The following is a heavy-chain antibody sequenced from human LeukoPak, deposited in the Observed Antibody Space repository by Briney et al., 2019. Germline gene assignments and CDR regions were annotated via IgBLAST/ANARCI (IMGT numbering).Heavy chain of an antibody. D-gene: IGHD3-10*01. CDR2: ISYSRST. CDR3: ARDSRLYGSGSYYSFDY. V-gene: IGHV4-30-4*01. Sequence: SETLSLTCTVSGGSISSGDYYWSWIRQPPGRGLEWIGYISYSRSTYYNPSLKSRITISMDTSKNQFSLRLSSVTAADTAAYYCARDSRLYGSGSYYSFDYWGQGTLVTVSS. CDR1: GGSISSGDYY. J-gene: IGHJ4*02.